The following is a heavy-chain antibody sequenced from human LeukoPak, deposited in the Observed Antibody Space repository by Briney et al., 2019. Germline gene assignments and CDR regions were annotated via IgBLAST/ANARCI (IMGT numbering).Heavy chain of an antibody. CDR3: ARRSIVVASSDY. J-gene: IGHJ4*02. Sequence: ASVTVSCKASGGTFSSYAISWVRQAPGQGLEWMGWISAYNGNTNYAQKLQGRVTMTTDTSTSTAYMELRSLRSDDTAVYYCARRSIVVASSDYWGQGTLVTVSS. CDR1: GGTFSSYA. D-gene: IGHD3-22*01. V-gene: IGHV1-18*01. CDR2: ISAYNGNT.